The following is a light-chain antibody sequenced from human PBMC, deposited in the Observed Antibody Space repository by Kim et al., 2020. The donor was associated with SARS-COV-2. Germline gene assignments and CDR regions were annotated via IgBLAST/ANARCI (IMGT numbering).Light chain of an antibody. J-gene: IGKJ4*02. CDR3: QQYNRHSRT. CDR1: QSISNW. V-gene: IGKV1-5*03. CDR2: KAS. Sequence: DIQMTQSPSTLSASVGDSVTITCRASQSISNWLAWYQQKPGKAPKLLIYKASTLESGVPSRFSGSGSRTEFTLTISSLQTDDFATYNCQQYNRHSRTFVEGTQREIK.